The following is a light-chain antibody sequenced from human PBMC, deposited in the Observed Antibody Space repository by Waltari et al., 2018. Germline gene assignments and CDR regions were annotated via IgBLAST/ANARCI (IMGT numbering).Light chain of an antibody. CDR1: SSNIGNNY. Sequence: QSVLTQPPSVSAAPGQRVTISCSGGSSNIGNNYVSWYRQFPGTAPKLLIYENTARPSGIPGRLSGSKSGTSATLVITGLQAGDEADYYCGTWDSSLSGAVFGGGTHLTVL. J-gene: IGLJ7*01. V-gene: IGLV1-51*02. CDR2: ENT. CDR3: GTWDSSLSGAV.